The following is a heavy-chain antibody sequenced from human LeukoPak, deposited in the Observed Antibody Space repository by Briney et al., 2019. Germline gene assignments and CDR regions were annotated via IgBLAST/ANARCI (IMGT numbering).Heavy chain of an antibody. J-gene: IGHJ4*02. CDR1: GGSISSYY. Sequence: PSETLSLTCTVSGGSISSYYWSWIRQPAGKGLEWIGRIYTSGSTNYNPSLKSRVTMSVDTSKNQFSLRLSSVTAADTALYYCARLLHDSRGYYYFDYWGQGTLVTVSS. D-gene: IGHD3-22*01. CDR2: IYTSGST. CDR3: ARLLHDSRGYYYFDY. V-gene: IGHV4-4*07.